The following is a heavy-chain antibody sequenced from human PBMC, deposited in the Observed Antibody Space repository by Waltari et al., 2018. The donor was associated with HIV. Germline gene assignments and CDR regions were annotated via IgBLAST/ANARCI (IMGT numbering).Heavy chain of an antibody. J-gene: IGHJ5*02. CDR1: GGSITSDY. CDR3: ATKLSGKGWFDP. V-gene: IGHV4-59*01. D-gene: IGHD3-10*01. CDR2: VSYSGNT. Sequence: QVQLQESGPGLVKPSETLSLTCTVSGGSITSDYWSCIRQPPGKGLEWIGYVSYSGNTNYNPSLKSRVTISVDTSKDQFSLKLSSVTAADTAVYYCATKLSGKGWFDPWGQGTLVTVSS.